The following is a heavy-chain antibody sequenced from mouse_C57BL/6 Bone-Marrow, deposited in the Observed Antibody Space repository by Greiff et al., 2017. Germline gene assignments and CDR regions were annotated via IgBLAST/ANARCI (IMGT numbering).Heavy chain of an antibody. D-gene: IGHD1-1*01. Sequence: QVQLQQPGTELVKPGASVKLSCKASGYTFTSYWMHWVKQRPGQGLEWIGNINPSNGGTNYNEKFKSKATLTVDTSASAAYMQFSSLTSEDSAIYYCARSDGTTRDYWGQGTTLTVSS. J-gene: IGHJ2*01. V-gene: IGHV1-53*01. CDR2: INPSNGGT. CDR3: ARSDGTTRDY. CDR1: GYTFTSYW.